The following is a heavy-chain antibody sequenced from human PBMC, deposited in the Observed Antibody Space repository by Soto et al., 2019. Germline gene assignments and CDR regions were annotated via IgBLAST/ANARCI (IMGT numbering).Heavy chain of an antibody. CDR3: ARCVMTTVTAGCAFDI. J-gene: IGHJ3*02. V-gene: IGHV3-48*02. D-gene: IGHD4-4*01. Sequence: PGGSLRLSCAASGFTFSTYSMNWVRQAPGKGLEWVSYISSGSITIYYADSVKGRFTISRDNAQNSLYLQMNSLRDEDTAVYYCARCVMTTVTAGCAFDIWGQGTMVTVSS. CDR1: GFTFSTYS. CDR2: ISSGSITI.